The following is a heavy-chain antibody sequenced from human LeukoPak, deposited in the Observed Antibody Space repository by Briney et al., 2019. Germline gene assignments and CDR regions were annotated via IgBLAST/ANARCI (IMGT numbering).Heavy chain of an antibody. J-gene: IGHJ4*01. D-gene: IGHD3-10*01. V-gene: IGHV3-74*01. CDR2: INSDGSSS. CDR1: GFTFSSYW. Sequence: PGGSLRLSCAASGFTFSSYWMHWVRQAPRKGLVWVSRINSDGSSSNYADSVKGRFTISRDNAKNTLYLQMNSLRAEDTAMYYCARAVYYSNYLGYWGQGTLVTVSS. CDR3: ARAVYYSNYLGY.